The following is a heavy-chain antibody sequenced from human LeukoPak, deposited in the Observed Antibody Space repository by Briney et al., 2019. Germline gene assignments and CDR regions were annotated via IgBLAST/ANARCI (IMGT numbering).Heavy chain of an antibody. CDR1: GGSISSYY. J-gene: IGHJ4*02. CDR2: IYYSGST. V-gene: IGHV4-59*01. Sequence: TSETLSLTCTVSGGSISSYYWSWIRQPPGKGLEWIGYIYYSGSTNYNPSLKSRVTISVDTSKNQFSLKLSSVTAADTAVYYCARTRTMVRGNYFDYWGQGTLVTVSS. CDR3: ARTRTMVRGNYFDY. D-gene: IGHD3-10*01.